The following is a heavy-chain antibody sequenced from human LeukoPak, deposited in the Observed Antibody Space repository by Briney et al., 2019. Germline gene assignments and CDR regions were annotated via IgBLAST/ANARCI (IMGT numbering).Heavy chain of an antibody. CDR2: INPNSGGT. CDR1: GYTFTGYY. CDR3: ARASGYHFGTDFDY. Sequence: ASVKVSFKASGYTFTGYYMHWVRQAPGQGLEWMGWINPNSGGTNYEQKFQGRVTMTRDTSISSAYTDLTRLRSDDTAVYYCARASGYHFGTDFDYWGQGTLVTVSS. V-gene: IGHV1-2*02. D-gene: IGHD5-12*01. J-gene: IGHJ4*02.